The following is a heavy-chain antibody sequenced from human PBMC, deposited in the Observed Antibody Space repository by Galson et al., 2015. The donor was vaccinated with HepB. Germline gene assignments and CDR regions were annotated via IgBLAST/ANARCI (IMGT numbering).Heavy chain of an antibody. CDR1: GGTFSSYA. CDR2: IIPILGIA. D-gene: IGHD5-12*01. J-gene: IGHJ4*02. CDR3: ARDWDIVATILGY. Sequence: SVKVSCKASGGTFSSYAISWVRQAPGQGLEWMGRIIPILGIANYAQKFQGRVTITADRSTSTAYMELSSLRSEDTAVYYCARDWDIVATILGYWGQGTLVTVSS. V-gene: IGHV1-69*04.